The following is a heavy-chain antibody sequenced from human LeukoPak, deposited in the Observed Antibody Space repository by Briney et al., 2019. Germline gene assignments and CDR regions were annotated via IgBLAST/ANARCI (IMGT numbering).Heavy chain of an antibody. Sequence: PSETLSLTCAVYGGSFSGYYWSWIRQPPGKGLEWIGYIYYSGSTNYNPSLKSRVTISVDTSKNQFSLKLSSVTAADTAVYYCARAQIVGATDAFDIWDQGTMVTVSS. V-gene: IGHV4-59*01. D-gene: IGHD1-26*01. CDR1: GGSFSGYY. CDR2: IYYSGST. CDR3: ARAQIVGATDAFDI. J-gene: IGHJ3*02.